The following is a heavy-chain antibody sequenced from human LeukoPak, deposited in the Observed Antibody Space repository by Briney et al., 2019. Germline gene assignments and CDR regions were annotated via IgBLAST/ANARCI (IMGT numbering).Heavy chain of an antibody. J-gene: IGHJ3*02. CDR2: IYYSGST. CDR1: GGSISSYY. CDR3: ARSVPQPIAARPSYAFDI. D-gene: IGHD6-6*01. Sequence: SETLSLTCTVSGGSISSYYWSWIRQPPGKGLEWIGYIYYSGSTNYNPSLKSRVTISVDTSKNQFSPKLSSVTAADTAVYYCARSVPQPIAARPSYAFDIWGQGTMVTVSS. V-gene: IGHV4-59*01.